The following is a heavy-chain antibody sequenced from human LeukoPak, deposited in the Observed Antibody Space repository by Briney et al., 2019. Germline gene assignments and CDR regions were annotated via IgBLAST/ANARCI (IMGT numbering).Heavy chain of an antibody. D-gene: IGHD6-19*01. CDR1: GFTFSSYS. V-gene: IGHV3-21*01. Sequence: GGSLRLSCAASGFTFSSYSMNWVRQAPGKGLEWVSSISSSSSYIYYADSVKGRFTISRDNAKNSLYLQMNSLRAEDTAVYYCASYLSSGWYEDYWGQGTLVTVPS. CDR2: ISSSSSYI. CDR3: ASYLSSGWYEDY. J-gene: IGHJ4*02.